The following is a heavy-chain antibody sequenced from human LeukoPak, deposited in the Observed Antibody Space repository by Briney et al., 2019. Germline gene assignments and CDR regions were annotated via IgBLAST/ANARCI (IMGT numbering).Heavy chain of an antibody. CDR3: ARAAAAILVNY. Sequence: SETLSLTCTVSGGSISSGDYYWSWSRQPPGKGLEWIGYIYYSGSTYYNPSLKSRVTISVDTSKNQFSLKLSSVTAADTAVYYCARAAAAILVNYWGQATLVTVSS. CDR2: IYYSGST. CDR1: GGSISSGDYY. D-gene: IGHD6-13*01. V-gene: IGHV4-30-4*01. J-gene: IGHJ4*02.